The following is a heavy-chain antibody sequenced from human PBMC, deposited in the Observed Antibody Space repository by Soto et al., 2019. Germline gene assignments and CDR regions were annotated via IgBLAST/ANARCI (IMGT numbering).Heavy chain of an antibody. CDR2: IIHSEST. V-gene: IGHV4-34*12. CDR1: GGSFSAYY. Sequence: SETLSLTCAVYGGSFSAYYWSGVRQPPGKGLEWIGEIIHSESTKYNPSLKSRVTISVDTSKNQFSLKLSSVTAADTAVYYCARQRPTDGRWEFANYYGMDVWGQGTPVTVSS. CDR3: ARQRPTDGRWEFANYYGMDV. D-gene: IGHD1-26*01. J-gene: IGHJ6*02.